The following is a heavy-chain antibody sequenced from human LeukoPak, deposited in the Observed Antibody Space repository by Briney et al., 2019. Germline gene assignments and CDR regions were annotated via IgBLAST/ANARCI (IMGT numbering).Heavy chain of an antibody. J-gene: IGHJ4*02. D-gene: IGHD3-10*01. CDR3: AKGGVSRPLDY. V-gene: IGHV3-23*01. CDR2: ITGSGYTT. CDR1: GLTFSSFG. Sequence: GGSLRLSCAASGLTFSSFGMSWVRQAPGKGLGWVSAITGSGYTTYYADSVKGRFTISRDNSKNTVSLQMYSLRAEDTAVYYCAKGGVSRPLDYWGQGTLVTVSS.